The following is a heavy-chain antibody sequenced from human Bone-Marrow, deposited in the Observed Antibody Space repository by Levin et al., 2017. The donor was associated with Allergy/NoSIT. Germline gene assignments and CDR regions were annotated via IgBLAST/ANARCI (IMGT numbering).Heavy chain of an antibody. CDR3: TRGGTYPVPPGFVRYSMDV. J-gene: IGHJ6*02. CDR1: GFTFSSYD. Sequence: GGSLRLSCETSGFTFSSYDMHWVRQVTGKGLEWVSAIDAAGDTHYPGSVKGRFTISRENAKNTLYLQMNSLRDEDTAVYYCTRGGTYPVPPGFVRYSMDVWGQGTTVIVSS. D-gene: IGHD1-14*01. V-gene: IGHV3-13*01. CDR2: IDAAGDT.